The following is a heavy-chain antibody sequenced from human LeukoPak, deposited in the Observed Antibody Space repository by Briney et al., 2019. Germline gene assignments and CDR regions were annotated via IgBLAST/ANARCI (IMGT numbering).Heavy chain of an antibody. D-gene: IGHD3-3*01. CDR3: AKGYYDFWSGYAFDI. V-gene: IGHV3-30*02. CDR1: GFTFSSYG. J-gene: IGHJ3*02. CDR2: IRYDGSNK. Sequence: PGGSLRLSCAASGFTFSSYGMHWVRRAPGKGLEWVAFIRYDGSNKYYADSVKGRFTISRDNSKNTLYLQMNSLRAEDTAVYYCAKGYYDFWSGYAFDIWGQGTMVTVSS.